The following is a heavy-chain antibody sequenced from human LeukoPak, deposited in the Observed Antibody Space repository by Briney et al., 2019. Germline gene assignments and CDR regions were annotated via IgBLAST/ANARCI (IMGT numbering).Heavy chain of an antibody. CDR1: GGSISSRSYY. D-gene: IGHD3-22*01. CDR2: IHYSGST. V-gene: IGHV4-39*01. CDR3: ASATSGYWDY. Sequence: PSETLSLTCTVSGGSISSRSYYWGWIRQPPGKGLEWIGSIHYSGSTYYNPSLKSRVTVSADTPKNQFSLKLSSVTAADTAVYYCASATSGYWDYWGQGTLVTVSS. J-gene: IGHJ4*02.